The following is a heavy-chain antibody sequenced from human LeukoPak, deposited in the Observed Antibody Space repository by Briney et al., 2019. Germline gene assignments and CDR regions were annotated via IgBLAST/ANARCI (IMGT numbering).Heavy chain of an antibody. CDR1: GFTFSNFW. J-gene: IGHJ4*02. V-gene: IGHV3-15*01. CDR2: IKSKTDGGTT. Sequence: GGSLRLSCAASGFTFSNFWMSWVRQAPGKGLEWVGRIKSKTDGGTTDYAAPVKGRFTISRDDSKSTLYLQMNSLKTEDTAVYYCTKGLLWFGELTFEYWGQGTLVTVSS. D-gene: IGHD3-10*01. CDR3: TKGLLWFGELTFEY.